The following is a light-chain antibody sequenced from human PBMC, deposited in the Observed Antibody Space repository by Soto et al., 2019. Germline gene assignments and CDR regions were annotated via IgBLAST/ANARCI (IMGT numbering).Light chain of an antibody. V-gene: IGKV1-5*03. CDR3: QHYKSYPWT. CDR2: KAT. CDR1: QSITTW. J-gene: IGKJ1*01. Sequence: DIQMTQSPSTLSASVGDRVTITCRASQSITTWLAWYQQKPGKAPKLLIYKATNLQSGVPSRFSGSGSGTELSITIGSMQNDDFATYYCQHYKSYPWTFGQGTKV.